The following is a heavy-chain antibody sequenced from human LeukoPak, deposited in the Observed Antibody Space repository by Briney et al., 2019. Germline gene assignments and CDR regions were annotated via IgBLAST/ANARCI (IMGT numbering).Heavy chain of an antibody. V-gene: IGHV4-34*01. CDR3: ARRLLWFGESFDY. CDR1: GGSFSGYY. Sequence: PSETLSLTCAVYGGSFSGYYWSWIRQPPGKGLEWIGEINNSGSTNYNPSLKSRVTISVDTSKNQFSLKLSSVTAADTAVYYCARRLLWFGESFDYWGQGTLVTVSS. J-gene: IGHJ4*02. D-gene: IGHD3-10*01. CDR2: INNSGST.